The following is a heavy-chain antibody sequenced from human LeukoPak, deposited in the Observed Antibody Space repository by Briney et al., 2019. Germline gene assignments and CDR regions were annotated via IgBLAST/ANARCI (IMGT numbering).Heavy chain of an antibody. V-gene: IGHV3-72*01. CDR1: GLTFSDHY. D-gene: IGHD3-3*01. J-gene: IGHJ4*02. CDR2: TRNKAKSYTT. Sequence: GGSLRLSCAASGLTFSDHYMDWVGQAPGKGREGVGRTRNKAKSYTTEYAPSVKGSFTISRDDSKNSLYLQMNSLKTEDTAVYYCARGLTDFGIDYWGQGTLVTVSS. CDR3: ARGLTDFGIDY.